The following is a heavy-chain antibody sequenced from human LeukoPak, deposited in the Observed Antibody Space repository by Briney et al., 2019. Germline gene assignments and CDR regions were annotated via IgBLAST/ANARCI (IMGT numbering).Heavy chain of an antibody. CDR2: ISSSSTYI. CDR1: GFTFSFYS. J-gene: IGHJ4*02. D-gene: IGHD3-10*01. CDR3: ATEGLVRGVIFEN. Sequence: GGSLRLSCAASGFTFSFYSMNWVRQAPGKGLEWVSSISSSSTYIYYIDSVKGRFTVSRDNAKNSLYLQMNSLRAEDTAVYYCATEGLVRGVIFENWGQGTLVTVSS. V-gene: IGHV3-21*01.